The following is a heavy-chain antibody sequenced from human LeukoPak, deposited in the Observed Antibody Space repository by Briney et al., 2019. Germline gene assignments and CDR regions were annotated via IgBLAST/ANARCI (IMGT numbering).Heavy chain of an antibody. CDR3: ARGLGVLWFGEYGLDY. CDR2: ISAYNGNT. CDR1: GYTFTSYG. D-gene: IGHD3-10*01. Sequence: VASVTVSCTASGYTFTSYGISWVRQAPGQGLEWMGWISAYNGNTNYAQKLQGRVTMTTDTSTSTAYMELRSLRSDDTAVYYCARGLGVLWFGEYGLDYWGQGTLVTVSS. V-gene: IGHV1-18*01. J-gene: IGHJ4*02.